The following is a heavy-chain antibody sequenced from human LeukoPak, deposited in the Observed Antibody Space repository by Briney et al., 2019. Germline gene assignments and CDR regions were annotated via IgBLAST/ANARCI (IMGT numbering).Heavy chain of an antibody. CDR3: TRRIEGIAVAGNFDY. CDR2: IRSKANSYAT. Sequence: PGGSLRLSCAASGFTFSGSAMHWVRQASGKGLEWVGRIRSKANSYATAYAASVKGRFTISRDDSKNTAYLQMNSLKTEDTAVHYCTRRIEGIAVAGNFDYWGQGTLVTVSS. V-gene: IGHV3-73*01. D-gene: IGHD6-19*01. J-gene: IGHJ4*02. CDR1: GFTFSGSA.